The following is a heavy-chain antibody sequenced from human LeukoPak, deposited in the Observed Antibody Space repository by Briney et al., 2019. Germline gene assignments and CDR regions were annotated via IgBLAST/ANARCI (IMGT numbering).Heavy chain of an antibody. V-gene: IGHV4-59*01. CDR1: DDSITIYY. Sequence: PSETLSLTCTVSDDSITIYYWTWIRQPPGKGLEWIGYIDHTGSTNYNPSLNSRVTISRDTSKNHFSLELSSVTAADTAVYFYARGHVSSSSWYSTYYYYFYMDVWGKGTTVTVSS. D-gene: IGHD6-13*01. CDR3: ARGHVSSSSWYSTYYYYFYMDV. CDR2: IDHTGST. J-gene: IGHJ6*03.